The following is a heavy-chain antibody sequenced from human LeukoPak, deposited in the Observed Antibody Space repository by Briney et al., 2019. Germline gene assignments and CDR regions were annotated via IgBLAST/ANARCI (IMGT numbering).Heavy chain of an antibody. CDR2: ISGSGGST. Sequence: QPGGSLRLSCAASGFTFSSYAMSWVRQAPGKGLEWVSAISGSGGSTYYADSVKGRFIISRDNSKNTLYLQMNSLRAEDTAVYYCAKDRLGSGGYIHYYYYGMDVWGQGTTVTVSS. J-gene: IGHJ6*02. CDR3: AKDRLGSGGYIHYYYYGMDV. D-gene: IGHD5-12*01. V-gene: IGHV3-23*01. CDR1: GFTFSSYA.